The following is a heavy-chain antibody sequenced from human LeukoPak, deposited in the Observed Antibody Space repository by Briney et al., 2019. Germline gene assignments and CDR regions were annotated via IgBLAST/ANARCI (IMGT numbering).Heavy chain of an antibody. J-gene: IGHJ5*02. CDR2: ISSSGGYT. V-gene: IGHV3-23*01. D-gene: IGHD3-10*01. Sequence: GGSLGLSCAASGFTFSNYAMSWVRQAPGKGLEWVSGISSSGGYTYYVDSVKGRFTISRDNSKNTLYLQMNSLRAEDTALYYCAGGVRGVIVWFDPWGQGTLVTVSS. CDR1: GFTFSNYA. CDR3: AGGVRGVIVWFDP.